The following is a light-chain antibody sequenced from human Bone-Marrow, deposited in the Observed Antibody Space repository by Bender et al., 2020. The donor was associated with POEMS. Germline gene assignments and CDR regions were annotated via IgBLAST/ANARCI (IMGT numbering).Light chain of an antibody. CDR1: SGSIDSNY. V-gene: IGLV6-57*04. Sequence: KFVLTQPRSVSESPGKTVIISCTRGSGSIDSNYVQWFQQRPGRAPTIVIFDDDRRPSGVPDRFSGSIDRSSNSASLTISGLETENEANFYCQSDDGSSHVFGGGTRVTVL. CDR2: DDD. CDR3: QSDDGSSHV. J-gene: IGLJ2*01.